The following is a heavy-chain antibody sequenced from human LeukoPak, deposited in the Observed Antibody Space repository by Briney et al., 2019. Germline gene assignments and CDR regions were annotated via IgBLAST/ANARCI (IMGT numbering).Heavy chain of an antibody. CDR3: ATGPYCSSTSCYYFDY. CDR2: ISGSGGST. CDR1: GFTFSSYA. D-gene: IGHD2-2*01. J-gene: IGHJ4*02. V-gene: IGHV3-23*01. Sequence: GGSLRLSCAASGFTFSSYAMSWVRQAPGKGLEWVSAISGSGGSTYYADSVKGRFTISRDNSKNTLYLQMNSLRAEDTAVCYCATGPYCSSTSCYYFDYWGQGTLVTVSS.